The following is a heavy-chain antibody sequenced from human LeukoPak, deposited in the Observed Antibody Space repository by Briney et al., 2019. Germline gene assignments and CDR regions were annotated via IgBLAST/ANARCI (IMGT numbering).Heavy chain of an antibody. CDR3: AKIGELWFERYYSDY. V-gene: IGHV3-23*01. D-gene: IGHD3-10*01. Sequence: PGGSLRLSCAASGFAFSSYAMSWVPQAPGKGLEWVYAISGSGSSTYYADSVKSRFTISRDNSKTTLYLQMNRLRAENTAVYCCAKIGELWFERYYSDYWGLGTLVTVSS. J-gene: IGHJ4*02. CDR2: ISGSGSST. CDR1: GFAFSSYA.